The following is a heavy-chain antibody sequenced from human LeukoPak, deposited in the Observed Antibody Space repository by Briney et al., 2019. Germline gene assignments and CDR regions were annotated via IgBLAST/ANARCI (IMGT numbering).Heavy chain of an antibody. D-gene: IGHD3-3*01. Sequence: SETLSLTCGVSGYSISSGYYWVCLRQPPGKALEWSGRIYHSGSTYYNPSLKSRVTISVDTSKNQFSLKLRSVTAADTALYYCARWDSGEWFHDAFDIWGQGTRVTVSS. V-gene: IGHV4-38-2*01. CDR1: GYSISSGYY. J-gene: IGHJ3*02. CDR2: IYHSGST. CDR3: ARWDSGEWFHDAFDI.